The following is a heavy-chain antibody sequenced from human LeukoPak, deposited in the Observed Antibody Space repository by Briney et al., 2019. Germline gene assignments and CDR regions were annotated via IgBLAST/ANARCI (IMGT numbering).Heavy chain of an antibody. CDR3: ARGPDDYGDYGWGYYFDY. CDR1: GDSDSSNSAA. D-gene: IGHD4-17*01. CDR2: TYYRSKWYN. J-gene: IGHJ4*02. Sequence: SQTLSLTCAISGDSDSSNSAAWNWIRQSPSRGLEWLGGTYYRSKWYNDYAVSVKSRITINPDTSKNQFSLQLNSVTPEDTAVYYCARGPDDYGDYGWGYYFDYWGQGTLVTVSS. V-gene: IGHV6-1*01.